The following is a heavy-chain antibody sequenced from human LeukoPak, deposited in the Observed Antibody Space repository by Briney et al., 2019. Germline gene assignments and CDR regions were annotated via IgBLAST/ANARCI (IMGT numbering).Heavy chain of an antibody. Sequence: GGSLRLSCAASGFTFSNYGMHWVRQAPGKGLEWVAIIWYDGSSKFYADSVKGRFTIFRDNSKNTLDLQMNSLRAEDTALYYCAKDGPPYYDILTGYPLNWGQGTLVTVSS. J-gene: IGHJ4*02. D-gene: IGHD3-9*01. V-gene: IGHV3-33*06. CDR3: AKDGPPYYDILTGYPLN. CDR1: GFTFSNYG. CDR2: IWYDGSSK.